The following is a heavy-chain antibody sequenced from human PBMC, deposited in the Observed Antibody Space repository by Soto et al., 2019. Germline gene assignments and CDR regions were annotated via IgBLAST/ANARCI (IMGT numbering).Heavy chain of an antibody. D-gene: IGHD6-19*01. CDR1: GFTFSNYA. J-gene: IGHJ4*02. CDR3: AKEGQSRGWYGDLAY. Sequence: EVQLLESGGGLVQPGGSLRLSCAASGFTFSNYAMSWVRQAPGKGLEWVSGIGGSGGSTYYADSVKGRFTISRDNSKNTLYLQMNSLRAEDTAVYYCAKEGQSRGWYGDLAYWGQGTLVTVSS. CDR2: IGGSGGST. V-gene: IGHV3-23*01.